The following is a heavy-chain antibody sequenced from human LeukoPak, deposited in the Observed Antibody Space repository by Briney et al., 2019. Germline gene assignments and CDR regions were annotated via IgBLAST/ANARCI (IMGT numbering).Heavy chain of an antibody. J-gene: IGHJ4*02. CDR2: INPNNGGA. D-gene: IGHD1-14*01. CDR1: GYTFTGYY. CDR3: VRGTAYYFDY. V-gene: IGHV1-2*02. Sequence: ASVKVSCKASGYTFTGYYMHWVRQAPGQGLEWMGWINPNNGGANYAQNFRGRVTMTRDTSISTAYMELSSLRSDDTAVYYCVRGTAYYFDYWGQGTLVTVS.